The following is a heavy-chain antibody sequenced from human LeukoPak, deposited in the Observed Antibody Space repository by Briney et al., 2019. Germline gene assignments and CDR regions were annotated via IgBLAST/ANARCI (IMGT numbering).Heavy chain of an antibody. CDR1: GGSISRSSNY. CDR2: IDYSGST. J-gene: IGHJ2*01. D-gene: IGHD2-15*01. Sequence: NPSETLSLTCTVSGGSISRSSNYWGWIRQPPGMGLEWIGSIDYSGSTYYNPSLKSRVTISVDTSKNQFSLKLSSVTAADTAVYYCASSVRKWWEKDWYFDLWGRGTLVTVSS. CDR3: ASSVRKWWEKDWYFDL. V-gene: IGHV4-39*01.